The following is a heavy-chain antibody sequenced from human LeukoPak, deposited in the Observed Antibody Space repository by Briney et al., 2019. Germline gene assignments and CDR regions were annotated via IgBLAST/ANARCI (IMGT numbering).Heavy chain of an antibody. CDR1: GGSISSGGYY. V-gene: IGHV4-31*03. CDR2: IYYSGST. J-gene: IGHJ5*02. Sequence: SETLSLTCTVSGGSISSGGYYWSWIRQHPGKGLEWIGYIYYSGSTYYNPSLKSRVTISVDTPKNQFSLKLSSVTAADTAVYYCARERGYCSSTSCYTGWFDPWGQGTLVTVSS. CDR3: ARERGYCSSTSCYTGWFDP. D-gene: IGHD2-2*02.